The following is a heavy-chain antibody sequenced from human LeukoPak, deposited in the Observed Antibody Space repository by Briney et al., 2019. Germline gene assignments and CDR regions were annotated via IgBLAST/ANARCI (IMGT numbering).Heavy chain of an antibody. D-gene: IGHD2-2*02. Sequence: SETLSLTCTVSGGSISSGGYYWSWIRQHPGTGLEWIGYIYYSGSTYYNPSLKSRVTISVDTSKNQFSLKLSSVTAADTAVYYCARANPGIVVVPAAIPFDYWGQGTLVTVSS. V-gene: IGHV4-31*03. J-gene: IGHJ4*02. CDR3: ARANPGIVVVPAAIPFDY. CDR1: GGSISSGGYY. CDR2: IYYSGST.